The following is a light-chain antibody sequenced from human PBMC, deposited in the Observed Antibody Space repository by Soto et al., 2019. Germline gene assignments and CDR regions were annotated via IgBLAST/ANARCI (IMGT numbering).Light chain of an antibody. CDR3: QNYDSAPWT. CDR2: AAS. Sequence: DIQMTHSPSSLSASVLDIVTITFRASRDITDYLAWYQQKPGQVPKLLISAASTLQSGVPSRFTASGSGTDFTLTVTGLQPEDFATYYCQNYDSAPWTFGQGTKVDIK. V-gene: IGKV1-27*01. J-gene: IGKJ1*01. CDR1: RDITDY.